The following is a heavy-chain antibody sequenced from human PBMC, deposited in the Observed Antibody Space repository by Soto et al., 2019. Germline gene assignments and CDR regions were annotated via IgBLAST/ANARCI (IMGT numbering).Heavy chain of an antibody. CDR2: IYHTGTT. Sequence: SGTLSLTCTVSGGSINSAVYSWTWIRQPPGKGLEWIGYIYHTGTTLYNLSLKSRVTISVDKSKNQFSLKLTSVTAADTAVYNGARDQHEVNCFDPWGQGTLVTVSS. J-gene: IGHJ5*02. CDR1: GGSINSAVYS. CDR3: ARDQHEVNCFDP. V-gene: IGHV4-30-2*01.